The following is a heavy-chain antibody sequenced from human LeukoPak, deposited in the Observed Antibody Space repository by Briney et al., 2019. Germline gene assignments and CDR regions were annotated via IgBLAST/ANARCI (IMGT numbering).Heavy chain of an antibody. D-gene: IGHD6-19*01. V-gene: IGHV3-13*01. CDR1: GFTLSSYD. CDR3: ARGYSSGWYP. Sequence: GGSLRLSCAVSGFTLSSYDMHWVRQATGKGLEWVSAIGTAGDTYYPGSVKGRFTISRENAKNSLYLQMNNLRAEDTAVYYCARGYSSGWYPWGQGTLVTVSS. CDR2: IGTAGDT. J-gene: IGHJ5*02.